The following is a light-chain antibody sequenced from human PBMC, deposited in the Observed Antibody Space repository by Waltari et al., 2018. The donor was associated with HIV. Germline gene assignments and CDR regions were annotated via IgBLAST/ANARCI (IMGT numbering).Light chain of an antibody. J-gene: IGKJ2*01. CDR1: QSVSSGN. CDR2: GAS. CDR3: QQYGSSPRT. Sequence: EVVLTQSPGTLSLSPRERATLSCRASQSVSSGNLAWYQQKGGQSPRLLIYGASSRATGIPDRFTGSGSGTDFTLTIARLEPEDFAMYYCQQYGSSPRTFGQGTRVEIK. V-gene: IGKV3-20*01.